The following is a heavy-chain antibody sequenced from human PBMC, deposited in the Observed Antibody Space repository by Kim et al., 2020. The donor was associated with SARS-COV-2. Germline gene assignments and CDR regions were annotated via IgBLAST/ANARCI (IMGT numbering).Heavy chain of an antibody. CDR2: IIPIFGTA. CDR1: GGTFSSYA. CDR3: ASMLYYYGSGSYPFDY. D-gene: IGHD3-10*01. V-gene: IGHV1-69*13. J-gene: IGHJ4*02. Sequence: SVKVSCKASGGTFSSYAISWVRQAPGQGLEWMGGIIPIFGTANYAQKFQGRVTITADEPTSTAYMELSSLRSEDTAVYYCASMLYYYGSGSYPFDYWGQGTLVTVSS.